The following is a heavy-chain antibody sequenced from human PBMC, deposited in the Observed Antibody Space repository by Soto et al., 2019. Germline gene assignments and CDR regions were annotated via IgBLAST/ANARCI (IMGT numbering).Heavy chain of an antibody. Sequence: SETLSLTXTVSGGSISSSSYYWGWIRQPPGKGLEWIGSIYYSGSTYYNPSLKSRVTISVDTSKNQFSLKLSSVTAADTAVYYCARRPPYNWNYVSYMDVWGKGTTVTVSS. V-gene: IGHV4-39*01. D-gene: IGHD1-7*01. J-gene: IGHJ6*03. CDR2: IYYSGST. CDR1: GGSISSSSYY. CDR3: ARRPPYNWNYVSYMDV.